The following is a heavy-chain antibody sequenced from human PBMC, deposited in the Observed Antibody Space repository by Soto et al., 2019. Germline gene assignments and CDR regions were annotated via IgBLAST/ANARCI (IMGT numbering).Heavy chain of an antibody. CDR3: ARTVTMVRGVPGPLGDYGMDV. Sequence: SETLSLTCTVSGGSVSSGSYYWSWIRQPPGKGLEWIGYIYYSGSTNYNPSLKSRVTISVDTSKNQFSLKLSSVTAADTAVYYCARTVTMVRGVPGPLGDYGMDVWGQGTTVTVYS. CDR2: IYYSGST. J-gene: IGHJ6*02. CDR1: GGSVSSGSYY. D-gene: IGHD3-10*01. V-gene: IGHV4-61*01.